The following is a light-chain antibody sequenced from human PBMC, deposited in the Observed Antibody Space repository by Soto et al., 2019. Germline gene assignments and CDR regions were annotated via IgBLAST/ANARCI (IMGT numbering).Light chain of an antibody. Sequence: EVVLTQSPATLSLSPGERATLSCRASQSVSSYLAWFQQKRGQAPRLLIYDASNRATDIPARFSGSGSGTDFTLSISSLEPEDFAVYYCQQRSSWPYTFGQGTKLEIK. CDR2: DAS. CDR1: QSVSSY. V-gene: IGKV3-11*01. J-gene: IGKJ2*01. CDR3: QQRSSWPYT.